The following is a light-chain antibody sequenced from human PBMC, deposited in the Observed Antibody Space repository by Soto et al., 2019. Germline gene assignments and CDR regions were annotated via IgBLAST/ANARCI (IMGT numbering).Light chain of an antibody. CDR2: GNN. CDR1: SSNIGTGYD. Sequence: QSVLTQPPSVSGAPGQRVTISCTGSSSNIGTGYDVHWYQQLPGTAPKLLIYGNNNRPSGVPDRFSGSKSGTSASLAITGLQAEDEAEYYCQSYDSSLSGSVVFGGGTKVTVL. V-gene: IGLV1-40*01. CDR3: QSYDSSLSGSVV. J-gene: IGLJ2*01.